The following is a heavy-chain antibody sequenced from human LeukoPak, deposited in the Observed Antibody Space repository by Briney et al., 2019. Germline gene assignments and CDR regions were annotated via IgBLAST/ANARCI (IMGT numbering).Heavy chain of an antibody. Sequence: SETLSLTCSVSSGSISGYYWSWLRQPPGKGLEWIAYIHYTGGAKYNASLKSRVTMSVDTPKNQFSLRLNSVTAADTAVYYCARGGGGSPNWFDPWGPGTLVTVSS. V-gene: IGHV4-59*01. CDR3: ARGGGGSPNWFDP. CDR2: IHYTGGA. D-gene: IGHD1-26*01. CDR1: SGSISGYY. J-gene: IGHJ5*02.